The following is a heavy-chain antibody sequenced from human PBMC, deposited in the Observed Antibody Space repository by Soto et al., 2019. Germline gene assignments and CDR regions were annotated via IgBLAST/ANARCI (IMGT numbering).Heavy chain of an antibody. Sequence: ESGPTLVNPTETLTLTCTVSGFSLSNARMGVSWIRQPPGKALEWLAHIFSNDEKSYSTSLKSRLTISKDTSKSQVVLTMTNMDPVDTATYYCARGVKASGITGTTSGMDVWGQGTTVTVSS. CDR2: IFSNDEK. J-gene: IGHJ6*02. V-gene: IGHV2-26*01. D-gene: IGHD1-20*01. CDR1: GFSLSNARMG. CDR3: ARGVKASGITGTTSGMDV.